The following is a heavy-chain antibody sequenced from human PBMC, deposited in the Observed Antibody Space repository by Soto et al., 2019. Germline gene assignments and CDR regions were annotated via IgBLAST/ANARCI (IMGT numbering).Heavy chain of an antibody. V-gene: IGHV4-39*01. Sequence: SETLSLTCTVSGGSISSSSYYWGWIRQPPGKGLEWIGSIYYSGSTYYNPSLKSRVTISVDTSKNQFSLKLSSVTAADTAVYYCAGCSSVVVPAAILGWFDPWGQGTLVTVSS. CDR2: IYYSGST. CDR3: AGCSSVVVPAAILGWFDP. D-gene: IGHD2-2*02. CDR1: GGSISSSSYY. J-gene: IGHJ5*02.